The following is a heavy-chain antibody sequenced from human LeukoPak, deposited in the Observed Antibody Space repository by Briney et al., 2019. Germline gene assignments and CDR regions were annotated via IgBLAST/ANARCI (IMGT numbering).Heavy chain of an antibody. V-gene: IGHV3-30*18. CDR2: ISYDGSNK. CDR1: GFTFSSYA. J-gene: IGHJ4*02. CDR3: AKPETSEWLGQDFDY. D-gene: IGHD6-19*01. Sequence: QPGGSLRLSCAASGFTFSSYAMSWVRQAPGKGLEWVAVISYDGSNKYYADSVKGRFTISRDNSKNTLYLQMNSLRAEDTAVYYCAKPETSEWLGQDFDYWGQGTLVTVSS.